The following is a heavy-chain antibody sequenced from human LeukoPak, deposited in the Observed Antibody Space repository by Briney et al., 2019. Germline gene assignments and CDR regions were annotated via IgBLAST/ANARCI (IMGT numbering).Heavy chain of an antibody. CDR1: GFTFSSYA. J-gene: IGHJ4*02. CDR3: ARGFRYYGSGIDY. V-gene: IGHV3-64*02. D-gene: IGHD3-10*01. Sequence: GGSLRLSCSASGFTFSSYAMHWVRQAPGKGLEYVSAISSNGGSTYYADSVKGRLTISRDDPKNTLDLQMGSLRPEDMAVYYCARGFRYYGSGIDYWGQGTLVTVSS. CDR2: ISSNGGST.